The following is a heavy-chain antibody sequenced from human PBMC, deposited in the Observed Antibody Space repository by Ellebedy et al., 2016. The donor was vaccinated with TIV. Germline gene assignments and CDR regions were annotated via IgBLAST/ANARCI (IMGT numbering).Heavy chain of an antibody. V-gene: IGHV1-3*04. CDR1: GHTFTAYG. CDR3: ATRKWLDPMDV. J-gene: IGHJ6*02. Sequence: ASVKVSXXASGHTFTAYGIHWVRQTPGQGLEWMGWINTGNGNTKFSPSFQGRVTITSDTSASTAYMELSSLGSEDTAIYYCATRKWLDPMDVWGQGTTVTVSS. CDR2: INTGNGNT. D-gene: IGHD3-22*01.